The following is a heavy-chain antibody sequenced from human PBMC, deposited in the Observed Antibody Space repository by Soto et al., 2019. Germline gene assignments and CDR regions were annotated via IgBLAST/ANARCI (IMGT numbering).Heavy chain of an antibody. J-gene: IGHJ5*02. V-gene: IGHV4-38-2*01. Sequence: PSETLSLTCAVSGYSISSGYYWGWIRQPPGXGLEWIGSIYHSGSTYYNPSLKSRVTISVDTSKNQFSLKLSSVTAADTAVYYCATQRGSLLWFGEFNXFDPWGQGTLVTVSS. CDR2: IYHSGST. CDR3: ATQRGSLLWFGEFNXFDP. CDR1: GYSISSGYY. D-gene: IGHD3-10*01.